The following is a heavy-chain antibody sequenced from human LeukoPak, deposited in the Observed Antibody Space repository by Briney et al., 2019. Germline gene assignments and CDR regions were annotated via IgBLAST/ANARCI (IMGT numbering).Heavy chain of an antibody. J-gene: IGHJ6*03. Sequence: ETLSLTCTVSGGSISSSSYYWGWLGHPPGKGREWLGSIYYSWSNYYNPSLKSRVTISVDTSNNQFSLKLSSVTAADTAVYYCARDGTRQLVSDYMDVWGKGTTVTVSS. CDR2: IYYSWSN. V-gene: IGHV4-39*02. CDR3: ARDGTRQLVSDYMDV. CDR1: GGSISSSSYY. D-gene: IGHD6-13*01.